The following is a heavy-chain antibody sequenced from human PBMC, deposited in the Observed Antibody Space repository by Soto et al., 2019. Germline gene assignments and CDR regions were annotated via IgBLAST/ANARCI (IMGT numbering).Heavy chain of an antibody. J-gene: IGHJ6*02. Sequence: ASVRVACRASGYTFTGYYMPWVRQAPGHGLARMGGINPNSGGTNYAQKFQGWVTMTRDTSISTAYMELSRLRSDDTAVYYCARGQGYSSSWYGTYYYYYGMDVWGQGTTVTVSS. CDR1: GYTFTGYY. D-gene: IGHD6-13*01. V-gene: IGHV1-2*04. CDR3: ARGQGYSSSWYGTYYYYYGMDV. CDR2: INPNSGGT.